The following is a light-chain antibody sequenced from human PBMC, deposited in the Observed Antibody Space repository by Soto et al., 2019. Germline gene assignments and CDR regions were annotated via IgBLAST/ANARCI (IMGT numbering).Light chain of an antibody. CDR2: AGD. V-gene: IGLV2-23*01. J-gene: IGLJ1*01. Sequence: QSVLTQPASVSGSPVQSLTICCIGTRSVVGSFKLVSWYQHQPGKAPKLRSYAGDKRPSGVSNRCSGSKSSNTASLTISGLQAEDEADYYCCSYAGARTYVFGTGTKVTVL. CDR1: RSVVGSFKL. CDR3: CSYAGARTYV.